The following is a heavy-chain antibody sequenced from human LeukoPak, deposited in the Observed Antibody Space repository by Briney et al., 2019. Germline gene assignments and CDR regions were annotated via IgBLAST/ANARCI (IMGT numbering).Heavy chain of an antibody. J-gene: IGHJ4*02. CDR1: GGSFSGYY. CDR2: INHSGST. CDR3: ARVAAAGPDY. Sequence: SETLSLACAVYGGSFSGYYWSWIRQPPGKGLEWIGEINHSGSTNYNPSLKSRVTISVDTSKNQFSLKLSSVTAADTAVYYCARVAAAGPDYWGQGTLVTVSS. D-gene: IGHD6-13*01. V-gene: IGHV4-34*01.